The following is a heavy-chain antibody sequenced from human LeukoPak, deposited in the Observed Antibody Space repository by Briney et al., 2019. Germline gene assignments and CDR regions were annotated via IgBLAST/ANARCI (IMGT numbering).Heavy chain of an antibody. J-gene: IGHJ6*03. CDR3: ARVSRYDFWSGPDYYYYYYMDV. D-gene: IGHD3-3*01. CDR1: GFTVSSNY. Sequence: QPGGSLRLSWAASGFTVSSNYMSWVRQAPGKGLEWVSVIYSGGSTYYADSVKGRFTISRDNSKNTLYLQMNSLRAEDTAVYYCARVSRYDFWSGPDYYYYYYMDVWGKGTTVTVSS. CDR2: IYSGGST. V-gene: IGHV3-53*01.